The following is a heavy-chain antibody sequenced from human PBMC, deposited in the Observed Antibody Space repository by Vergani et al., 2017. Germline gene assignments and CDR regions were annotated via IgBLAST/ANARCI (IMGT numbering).Heavy chain of an antibody. CDR2: IKSETDGGTT. CDR3: TTVSRWLQFYWYVDL. D-gene: IGHD5-24*01. V-gene: IGHV3-15*01. Sequence: EVQLVESGGGLVQPGGSLRLSCAASGFTFSNYWMNWVRQAPGKGLEWVGRIKSETDGGTTDYAAPVKGRFTISRDDSKNTLYLQMNSLNTEDTAVYYCTTVSRWLQFYWYVDLWGRGTLVTVSS. CDR1: GFTFSNYW. J-gene: IGHJ2*01.